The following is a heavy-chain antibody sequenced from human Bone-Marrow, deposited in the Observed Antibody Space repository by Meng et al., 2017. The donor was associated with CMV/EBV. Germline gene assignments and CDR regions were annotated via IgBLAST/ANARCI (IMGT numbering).Heavy chain of an antibody. Sequence: SGFTLGYYATHWVRQAPGKGLEWVSVIYSGGSTYYADSVKGRFTISRDNSKNTLYLQMNSLRAEDTAVYYCASEAGELYDSSGYYQEYWGQGTLVTVSS. J-gene: IGHJ4*02. CDR1: GFTLGYYA. CDR2: IYSGGST. CDR3: ASEAGELYDSSGYYQEY. V-gene: IGHV3-53*01. D-gene: IGHD3-22*01.